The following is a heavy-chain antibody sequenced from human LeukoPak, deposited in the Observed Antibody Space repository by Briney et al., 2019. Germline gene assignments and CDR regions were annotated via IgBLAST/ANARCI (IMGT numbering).Heavy chain of an antibody. CDR2: VSGSGVST. V-gene: IGHV3-23*01. D-gene: IGHD4-11*01. Sequence: GGSLRLSCAASGFTFSTYAMSWVRQGPGKGLEWVSAVSGSGVSTYYADSVKGRFTISRDNPKNTLYLQMNGLRAEDTAVYYCAKRGMTTVKEGFDYWGQGTLVTVSS. CDR3: AKRGMTTVKEGFDY. CDR1: GFTFSTYA. J-gene: IGHJ4*02.